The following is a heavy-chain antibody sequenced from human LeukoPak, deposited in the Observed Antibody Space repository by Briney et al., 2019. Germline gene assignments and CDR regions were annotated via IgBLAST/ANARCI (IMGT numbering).Heavy chain of an antibody. CDR3: AEGGNSWSEDYFDY. CDR1: GFTFSSYG. V-gene: IGHV3-30*18. CDR2: ISYDGSNK. D-gene: IGHD6-13*01. Sequence: GGSLRLSCAASGFTFSSYGMHWVRQAPGKGLEWVAVISYDGSNKFYADSVKGRFTISRDNSKNTLYVQMNSLRTEDTAVYYCAEGGNSWSEDYFDYWGQGTLVTVSS. J-gene: IGHJ4*02.